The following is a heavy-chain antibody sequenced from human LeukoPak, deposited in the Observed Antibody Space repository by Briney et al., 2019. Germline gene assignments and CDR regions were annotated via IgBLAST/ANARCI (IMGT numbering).Heavy chain of an antibody. CDR1: GFTVSSNY. Sequence: PGGSLRLSCAASGFTVSSNYMSWVRQAPGKGPEWVSVIYSGGSTYYADSVKGRFTISRDNSKDTLYLQMNSLRAEDTAVYYCVRGDYGDYTLFDYWGQGTLVTVSS. D-gene: IGHD4-17*01. CDR2: IYSGGST. J-gene: IGHJ4*02. CDR3: VRGDYGDYTLFDY. V-gene: IGHV3-53*01.